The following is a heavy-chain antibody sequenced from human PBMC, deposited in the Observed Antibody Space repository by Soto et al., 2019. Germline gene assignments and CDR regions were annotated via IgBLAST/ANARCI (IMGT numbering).Heavy chain of an antibody. CDR3: ARDGTTIFGVVIRWYYYYYGMDV. D-gene: IGHD3-3*01. J-gene: IGHJ6*02. V-gene: IGHV1-69*01. Sequence: QVQLVQSGAEVKKPGSSVKVSCKASGGTFSSYAISWVRQSPGQGLEWMGGIIPIIGTANYAQKFQGRGTITADESTSTAYMELSSLRSEDTAVYSCARDGTTIFGVVIRWYYYYYGMDVWGQGTTVTVSS. CDR2: IIPIIGTA. CDR1: GGTFSSYA.